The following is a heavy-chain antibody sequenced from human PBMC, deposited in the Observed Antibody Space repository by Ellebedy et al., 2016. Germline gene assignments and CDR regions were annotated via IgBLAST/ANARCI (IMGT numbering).Heavy chain of an antibody. CDR2: ISTHAGGT. CDR3: AKNGDADYFYVMDV. J-gene: IGHJ6*02. V-gene: IGHV3-23*01. CDR1: GFTFANYV. Sequence: GGSLRLSCAASGFTFANYVMRWVRQAPGKGLEWVSSISTHAGGTYYADSVKGRFTISRDNSKNTVHLQMNSLRTEDTAIYYCAKNGDADYFYVMDVWGQGTTVTVSS. D-gene: IGHD4-17*01.